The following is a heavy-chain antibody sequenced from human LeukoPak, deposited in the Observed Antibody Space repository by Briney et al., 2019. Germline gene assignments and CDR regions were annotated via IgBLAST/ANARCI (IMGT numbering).Heavy chain of an antibody. CDR1: GGSFSGYY. J-gene: IGHJ4*02. V-gene: IGHV4-59*01. D-gene: IGHD3-16*02. CDR3: ARGPNMITFGGVIVIPFDY. Sequence: PSETLSLTCAVYGGSFSGYYWSWIRQPPGKGLEWIGYIYYSGSTNYNPSLKSRVTISVDTSKNQFSLKLSSVTAADTAVYYCARGPNMITFGGVIVIPFDYWGQGTLVTVSS. CDR2: IYYSGST.